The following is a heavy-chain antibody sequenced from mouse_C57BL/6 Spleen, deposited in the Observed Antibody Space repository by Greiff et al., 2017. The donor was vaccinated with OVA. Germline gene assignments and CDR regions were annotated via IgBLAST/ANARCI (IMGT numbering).Heavy chain of an antibody. Sequence: EVLLQESGGGLVQPGGSMKLSCVASGFTFSNYWMSWVRQSPGKGLEWVAQIRLKSDNYATHYAESVKGRFTISSDDSKRSVYLQMNHLRAEDTVIYYCTGTYRFAYWGQGTLVTVSA. D-gene: IGHD2-12*01. CDR3: TGTYRFAY. CDR1: GFTFSNYW. V-gene: IGHV6-3*01. J-gene: IGHJ3*01. CDR2: IRLKSDNYAT.